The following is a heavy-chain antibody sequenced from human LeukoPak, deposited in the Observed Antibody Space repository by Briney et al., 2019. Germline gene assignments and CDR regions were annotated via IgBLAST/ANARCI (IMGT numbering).Heavy chain of an antibody. Sequence: SETLSLTCTVSGGSISFYWSWFRQSPGKGLDWIGQIYQSGSTDYNPSLRSRVTISRDTSKNQFSLQLTSVTAADTAVYYCARHSDRWRYAMDVWGQGTTVTVSS. V-gene: IGHV4-59*08. D-gene: IGHD1-26*01. J-gene: IGHJ6*02. CDR3: ARHSDRWRYAMDV. CDR1: GGSISFY. CDR2: IYQSGST.